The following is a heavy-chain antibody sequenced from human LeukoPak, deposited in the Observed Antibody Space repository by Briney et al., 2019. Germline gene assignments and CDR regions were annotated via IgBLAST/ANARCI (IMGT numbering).Heavy chain of an antibody. D-gene: IGHD3-3*01. J-gene: IGHJ6*02. CDR2: FDPEDGET. Sequence: ASVKVSCKVSGYTLTELSMHWVRQAPGKGLEWMGGFDPEDGETIYAQKFQGRVTMTEDTSIGTAYMELNSLRSEDTAVYYCARGAIFGVTTRGYGMDVWGQGTTVTVSS. CDR1: GYTLTELS. CDR3: ARGAIFGVTTRGYGMDV. V-gene: IGHV1-24*01.